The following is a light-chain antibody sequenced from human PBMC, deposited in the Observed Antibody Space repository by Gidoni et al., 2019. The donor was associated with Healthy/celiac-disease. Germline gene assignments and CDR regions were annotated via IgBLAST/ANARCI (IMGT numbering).Light chain of an antibody. J-gene: IGKJ2*01. CDR3: QQYDNRPYT. V-gene: IGKV1-33*01. CDR1: QDISNY. Sequence: DIQMTQSPSSLSASVGDIVTITCQASQDISNYLNWYQQKPGKAPKLLIYDASNLETGVPSRFSGSGSGTDYTFTISSLQPEDIATYYCQQYDNRPYTLGQGTKLEIK. CDR2: DAS.